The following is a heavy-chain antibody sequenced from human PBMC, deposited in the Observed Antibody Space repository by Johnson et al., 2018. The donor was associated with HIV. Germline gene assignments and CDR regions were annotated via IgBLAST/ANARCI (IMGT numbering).Heavy chain of an antibody. Sequence: VQLVESGGGLVQPGGSLRLSCAASGFTFSSYDMHWVRQATGKGLEWVSAIGTAGDTYYPGSVKGRFTISRDNSKNTLYLQMNSLRAEDTAVYYCARDRLYSSGWYGTDAFDIWGQGTMVTVSS. V-gene: IGHV3-13*01. CDR2: IGTAGDT. CDR1: GFTFSSYD. J-gene: IGHJ3*02. D-gene: IGHD6-19*01. CDR3: ARDRLYSSGWYGTDAFDI.